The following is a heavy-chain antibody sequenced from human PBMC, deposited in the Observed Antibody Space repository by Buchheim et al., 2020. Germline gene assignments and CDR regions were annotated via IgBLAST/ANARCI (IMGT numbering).Heavy chain of an antibody. CDR2: IYSGGST. D-gene: IGHD4-11*01. CDR3: ARLNYAEKYYYYYGMDV. Sequence: EVQLVESGGGLVQPGGSLRLSCAASGFTVSSNYMSWVRQAPGKGLEWVSVIYSGGSTYYADSVKGRFTISRDKSKHTLYHQMNSLRAEDTAVYYCARLNYAEKYYYYYGMDVWGQGTT. V-gene: IGHV3-66*04. CDR1: GFTVSSNY. J-gene: IGHJ6*02.